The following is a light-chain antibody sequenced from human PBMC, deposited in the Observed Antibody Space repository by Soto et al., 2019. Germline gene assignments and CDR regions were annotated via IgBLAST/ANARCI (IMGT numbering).Light chain of an antibody. CDR1: QSVSSY. Sequence: VLTQSPATLSLSPGERATLSCRASQSVSSYLEWYQQKPGQAPRLLIYDASNRATGIPARFSGSGSGTDFTLTISSLEPEDFAVYYCQQHLNALSFGGGTKVEIK. V-gene: IGKV3-11*01. CDR3: QQHLNALS. J-gene: IGKJ4*01. CDR2: DAS.